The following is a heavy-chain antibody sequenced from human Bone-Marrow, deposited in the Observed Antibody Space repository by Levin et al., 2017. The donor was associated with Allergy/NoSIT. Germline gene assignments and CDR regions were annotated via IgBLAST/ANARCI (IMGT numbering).Heavy chain of an antibody. J-gene: IGHJ5*02. CDR3: ARDSGTYSSWFVP. CDR1: GGSITGSNNY. Sequence: GSLRLSCTVAGGSITGSNNYWGWLRQPPGKGLEWIGGVYYNGDTLYNPSLETRVTISVDTSKNQFSLKLTSVTAADTAVYYCARDSGTYSSWFVPWGQGTLVSVSS. D-gene: IGHD1-26*01. V-gene: IGHV4-39*07. CDR2: VYYNGDT.